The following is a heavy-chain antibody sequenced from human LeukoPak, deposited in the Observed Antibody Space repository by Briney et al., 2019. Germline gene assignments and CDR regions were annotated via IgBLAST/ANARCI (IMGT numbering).Heavy chain of an antibody. Sequence: PGGSLRLSCAASGFTFSSYSMNWVRQAPGKGLEWVSFISSSSSYIYYADSVKGRFTISRDNAKNSLYLQMNSLRAEDTAVYYCARSEAAAAGTPFDYWGQGTLVTVSS. J-gene: IGHJ4*02. D-gene: IGHD6-13*01. CDR3: ARSEAAAAGTPFDY. CDR2: ISSSSSYI. CDR1: GFTFSSYS. V-gene: IGHV3-21*01.